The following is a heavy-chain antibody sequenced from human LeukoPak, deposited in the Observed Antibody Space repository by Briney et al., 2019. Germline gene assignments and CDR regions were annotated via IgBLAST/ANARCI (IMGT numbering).Heavy chain of an antibody. CDR3: ARGQGFGVARGAFDI. V-gene: IGHV3-23*01. Sequence: PGGSLRLSCAASGFTFNNYAMSWVRQAPGKGLEWVSAISGSGGSTYYADSVKSRFTISRDNSKNTLYLQMNSLRAEDTAVYYCARGQGFGVARGAFDIWGQGTMVTVSS. J-gene: IGHJ3*02. CDR1: GFTFNNYA. CDR2: ISGSGGST. D-gene: IGHD3-3*01.